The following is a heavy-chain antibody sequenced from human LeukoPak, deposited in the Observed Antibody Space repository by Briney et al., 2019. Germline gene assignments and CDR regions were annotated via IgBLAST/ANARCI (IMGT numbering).Heavy chain of an antibody. Sequence: GSLRLSCAASGFTVSSNYMSWVRQAPGKGLEWVSAISGSGGSTYYADSVKGRFTISRDNAKNSLYLQMSSLRAEDTAVYYCASLRQFRSGGSWYGLDVWGQGSTVTVSS. CDR2: ISGSGGST. CDR3: ASLRQFRSGGSWYGLDV. D-gene: IGHD3-3*01. V-gene: IGHV3-23*01. CDR1: GFTVSSNY. J-gene: IGHJ6*02.